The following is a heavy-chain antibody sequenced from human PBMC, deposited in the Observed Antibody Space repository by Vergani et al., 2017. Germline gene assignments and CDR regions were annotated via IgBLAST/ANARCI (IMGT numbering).Heavy chain of an antibody. CDR2: IWYDGSNK. J-gene: IGHJ5*02. CDR1: GFTFSSYG. V-gene: IGHV3-33*06. D-gene: IGHD2-15*01. Sequence: QVQLVESGGGVVQPGRSLRLSCAASGFTFSSYGMHWVRQAPGKGLEWVAVIWYDGSNKYYADSVKGRFTISRDNSKNTLYLQMNSLRAEDTAVYYCAKEIGRGFCGGASCYEAWFDPWAQGTLVTVSS. CDR3: AKEIGRGFCGGASCYEAWFDP.